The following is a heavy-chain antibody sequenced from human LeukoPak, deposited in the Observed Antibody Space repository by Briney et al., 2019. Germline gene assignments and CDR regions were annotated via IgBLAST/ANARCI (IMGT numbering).Heavy chain of an antibody. CDR3: ARDIMGDGYHDY. D-gene: IGHD5-24*01. CDR1: GFTFSSYS. V-gene: IGHV3-21*01. J-gene: IGHJ4*02. Sequence: GGSLRLSCAASGFTFSSYSMNLVRQAPGKGLEWVSSISSSSSYIYYADSVKGRFTISRDNAKNSLYLQMNSLRAEDTAVYYCARDIMGDGYHDYWGQGTLVTVSS. CDR2: ISSSSSYI.